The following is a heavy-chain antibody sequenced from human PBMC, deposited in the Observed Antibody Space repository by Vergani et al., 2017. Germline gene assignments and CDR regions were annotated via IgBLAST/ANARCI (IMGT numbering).Heavy chain of an antibody. CDR2: IYHSGST. J-gene: IGHJ4*02. CDR3: ARGLMVYAIDY. Sequence: QVQLQESGPGLVKPSETLSLTCAVSGYSISSGYYWGWIRQPPGKGLEWIGSIYHSGSTYYNPSLKSRVTISVDTSKNQFSLRLSSVTAADTAVYYCARGLMVYAIDYWGQGTQVTVSS. D-gene: IGHD2-8*01. V-gene: IGHV4-38-2*01. CDR1: GYSISSGYY.